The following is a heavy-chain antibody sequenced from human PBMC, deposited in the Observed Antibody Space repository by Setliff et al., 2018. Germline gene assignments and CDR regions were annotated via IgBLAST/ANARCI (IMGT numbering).Heavy chain of an antibody. V-gene: IGHV1-2*04. J-gene: IGHJ1*01. CDR1: GYTFTGYY. Sequence: ASVKVSCKASGYTFTGYYMHWVRQAPGQGLEWMGWINPNSGGTNYAQKFQGWVTMTRDTSISTAYMELSRLRSDDTAAYYCARADMYYYDSSGFWAEYFQHWGQGTLVTVS. CDR2: INPNSGGT. CDR3: ARADMYYYDSSGFWAEYFQH. D-gene: IGHD3-22*01.